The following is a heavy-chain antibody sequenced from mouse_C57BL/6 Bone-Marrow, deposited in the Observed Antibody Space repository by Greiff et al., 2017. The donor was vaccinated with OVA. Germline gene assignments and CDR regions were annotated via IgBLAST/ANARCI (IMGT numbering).Heavy chain of an antibody. Sequence: EVKLVESGPELVKPGASVKIPCKASGYTFTDYNMDWVKQSHGKSLEWIGDINPNNGGTIYNQKFKGKATLTVDKSSSTAYMELRSLTSEDTAVYYCARGIFSGIFAGRWYFDVWGTGTTVTVSS. CDR3: ARGIFSGIFAGRWYFDV. V-gene: IGHV1-18*01. CDR1: GYTFTDYN. D-gene: IGHD4-1*01. J-gene: IGHJ1*03. CDR2: INPNNGGT.